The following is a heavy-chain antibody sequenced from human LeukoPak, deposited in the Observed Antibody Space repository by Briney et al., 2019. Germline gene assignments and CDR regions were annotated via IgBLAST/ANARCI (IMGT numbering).Heavy chain of an antibody. CDR3: ASGPRTNWARFDY. J-gene: IGHJ4*02. CDR2: IFHSGST. CDR1: GGSISSYY. D-gene: IGHD1-1*01. Sequence: SETLSLTCTVSGGSISSYYWSWIRQPPGKGLEWIGYIFHSGSTNYNPSLKSRVTISVDTSKNQFSLRLSSVTAADTAVYYCASGPRTNWARFDYWGQGTQVTVSS. V-gene: IGHV4-59*01.